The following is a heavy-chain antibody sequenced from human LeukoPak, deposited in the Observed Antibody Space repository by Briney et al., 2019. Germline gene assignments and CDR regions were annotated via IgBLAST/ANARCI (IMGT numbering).Heavy chain of an antibody. CDR1: GYSFTSYW. D-gene: IGHD3-3*01. Sequence: GESLKISCKGFGYSFTSYWIAWVRQMPGKGLEWMGLIYPSNSDTKYSPSFQGQVTISADKSISTAYPQWSNLKASDTAMYYCARRYTIFGVITIDYWGQGTLVTVSS. V-gene: IGHV5-51*01. CDR2: IYPSNSDT. J-gene: IGHJ4*02. CDR3: ARRYTIFGVITIDY.